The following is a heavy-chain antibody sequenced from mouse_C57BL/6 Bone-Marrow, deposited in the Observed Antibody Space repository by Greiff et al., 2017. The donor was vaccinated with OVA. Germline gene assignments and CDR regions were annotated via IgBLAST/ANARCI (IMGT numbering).Heavy chain of an antibody. J-gene: IGHJ1*03. CDR2: IDPENGDT. D-gene: IGHD1-1*01. V-gene: IGHV14-4*01. Sequence: VQLQQSGAELVRPGASVKLSCTASGFNIKGDYMHWVKQRPEQGLEWIGWIDPENGDTEYASKFQGKATITADTSSNTAYLQLSSLTSEDTAVYYCTFYYGWYFDVWGTGTTVTVSS. CDR1: GFNIKGDY. CDR3: TFYYGWYFDV.